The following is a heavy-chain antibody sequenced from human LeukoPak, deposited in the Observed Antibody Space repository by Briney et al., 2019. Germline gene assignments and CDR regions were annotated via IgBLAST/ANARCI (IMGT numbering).Heavy chain of an antibody. CDR1: GGSIDNY. J-gene: IGHJ4*02. CDR2: IYDSGTT. CDR3: ARRNSDSGWFRDDF. V-gene: IGHV4-59*08. D-gene: IGHD6-19*01. Sequence: PSETLSLTCTVSGGSIDNYWSWIRQPPGKGLEWIGYIYDSGTTKYNPSLSSRVTISVDTSKSQFSLQLTSVTAADTAVYYCARRNSDSGWFRDDFWGQGTLVTVSS.